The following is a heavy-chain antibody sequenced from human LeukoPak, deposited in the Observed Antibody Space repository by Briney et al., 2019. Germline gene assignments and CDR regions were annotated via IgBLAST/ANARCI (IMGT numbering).Heavy chain of an antibody. V-gene: IGHV1-46*01. CDR2: INPSGGST. CDR1: GYTFTSYY. D-gene: IGHD3-22*01. J-gene: IGHJ3*02. Sequence: ASVKVSCKASGYTFTSYYMHWVRRAPGQGLEWMGIINPSGGSTSYAQKFQGRVTMTRDTSTSTVYMELSSLRSEDTAVYYCATLYDSSVLLRWADAFDIWGQGTMVTVSS. CDR3: ATLYDSSVLLRWADAFDI.